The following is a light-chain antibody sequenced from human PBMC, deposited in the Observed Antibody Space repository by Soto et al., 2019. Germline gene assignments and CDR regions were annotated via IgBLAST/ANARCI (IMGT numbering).Light chain of an antibody. J-gene: IGKJ1*01. Sequence: EVVMTQSPATLSVSPGERATLSCRASQGVSSKLAWFQQKPGQSPRLLIFDAITRATGIPARFSGSGSGTDFTLTISSLQSEDFAVYHRQQYNNWRTFGQGTKV. CDR1: QGVSSK. V-gene: IGKV3-15*01. CDR2: DAI. CDR3: QQYNNWRT.